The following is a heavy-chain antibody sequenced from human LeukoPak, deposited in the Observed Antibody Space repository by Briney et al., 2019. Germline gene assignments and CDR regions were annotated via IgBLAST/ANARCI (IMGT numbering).Heavy chain of an antibody. V-gene: IGHV3-7*01. CDR1: GFIFNKYW. Sequence: GGSLRLSCTASGFIFNKYWMSWVRQAPGKGLEWVANIKQDGSEKYYVDSVKGRFTISRDNAKNSLYLQMNSLRAEDTAVYYCARKNGLDYWGQGTLVTVSS. CDR3: ARKNGLDY. CDR2: IKQDGSEK. J-gene: IGHJ4*02.